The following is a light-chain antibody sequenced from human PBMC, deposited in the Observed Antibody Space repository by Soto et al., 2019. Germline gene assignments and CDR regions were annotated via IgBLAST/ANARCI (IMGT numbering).Light chain of an antibody. V-gene: IGLV4-69*01. CDR2: LNSDGSH. J-gene: IGLJ1*01. Sequence: QPVPTQSPSASASLGASVKLTCTLSSGHSSYAIAWHQQQPEKGPRYLMKLNSDGSHSKGDGIPDRFSGSSSGAERYLIISSLQSEDDADYYCQTWGTGIHVFGTGTKLTVL. CDR1: SGHSSYA. CDR3: QTWGTGIHV.